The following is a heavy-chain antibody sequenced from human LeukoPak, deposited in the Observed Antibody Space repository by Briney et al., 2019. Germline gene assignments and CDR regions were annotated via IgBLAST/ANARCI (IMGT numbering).Heavy chain of an antibody. CDR3: ARLFDGSGSPLDY. J-gene: IGHJ4*02. CDR1: GFTVSSNY. CDR2: IYSGGST. D-gene: IGHD3-10*01. V-gene: IGHV3-53*01. Sequence: GGSLRLSCAASGFTVSSNYMSWVRQAPGKGLEWVSVIYSGGSTYYADSVKGRFTISRDNSKNTLYLQMNSLRAEDTAVYYCARLFDGSGSPLDYWGQGTLVTVSS.